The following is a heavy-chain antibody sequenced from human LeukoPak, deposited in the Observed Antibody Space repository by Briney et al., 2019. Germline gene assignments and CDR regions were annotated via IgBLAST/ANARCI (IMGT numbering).Heavy chain of an antibody. CDR2: IIPKLGTA. CDR1: GYTFTNYY. Sequence: SVKVSCKASGYTFTNYYMQWVRQAPGQGLEWMGGIIPKLGTANYARKFRGRVTITADESTTTAYMELSSLRSEDTAVYYCAREKGSWGVFDYWGQGTLVTVSS. CDR3: AREKGSWGVFDY. V-gene: IGHV1-69*13. D-gene: IGHD1-26*01. J-gene: IGHJ4*02.